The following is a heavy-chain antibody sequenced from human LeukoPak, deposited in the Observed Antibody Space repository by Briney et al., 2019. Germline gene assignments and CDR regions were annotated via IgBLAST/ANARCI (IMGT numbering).Heavy chain of an antibody. J-gene: IGHJ4*02. D-gene: IGHD5-12*01. CDR1: GFTFSSYG. CDR3: AKGGYSGSAYSDY. Sequence: PGRSLRLSCAASGFTFSSYGMHWVRQAPGKGLEWVAAISYDGSKKYYADSVKGRFTISRDNSKNTLYLQMNSPRAEDTAVYYCAKGGYSGSAYSDYWGQGTLVTVSS. CDR2: ISYDGSKK. V-gene: IGHV3-30*18.